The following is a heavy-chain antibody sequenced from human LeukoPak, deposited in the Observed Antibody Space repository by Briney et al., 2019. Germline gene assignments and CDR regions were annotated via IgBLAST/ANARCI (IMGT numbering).Heavy chain of an antibody. CDR1: GGSISSYY. V-gene: IGHV4-59*01. CDR3: ASQTPPYGMDV. J-gene: IGHJ6*02. CDR2: IYNSGST. Sequence: SETLSLTCTVSGGSISSYYWSWIRQPPGKGLEWIGYIYNSGSTNYNPSLKSRVTTSVDTSKNQFSLKLSSVTAADTAVYYCASQTPPYGMDVWGQGTTVTVSS.